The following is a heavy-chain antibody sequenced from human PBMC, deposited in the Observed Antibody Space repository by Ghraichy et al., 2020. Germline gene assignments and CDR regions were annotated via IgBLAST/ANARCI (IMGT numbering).Heavy chain of an antibody. D-gene: IGHD3-22*01. V-gene: IGHV4-59*01. J-gene: IGHJ4*02. CDR1: GASISSFY. CDR2: FYYSGST. CDR3: ARVGPSYYDSSGYYYLDY. Sequence: TLSLTCAVSGASISSFYWSWIRQPPGKGLEWIGYFYYSGSTNYNPSLKSRVTISEDTAKNQFSLKLSSVTAADTAVYYCARVGPSYYDSSGYYYLDYWGQGTLVAVSS.